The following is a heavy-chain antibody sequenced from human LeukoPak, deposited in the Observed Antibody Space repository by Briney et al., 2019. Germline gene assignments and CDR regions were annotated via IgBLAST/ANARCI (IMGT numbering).Heavy chain of an antibody. J-gene: IGHJ4*02. CDR3: ARHEYYDYVWGSYRSYYFDY. CDR1: GGSISSSSYY. D-gene: IGHD3-16*02. V-gene: IGHV4-39*01. CDR2: IYYSGST. Sequence: TSETLSLACTVSGGSISSSSYYWGWIRQPPGKGLEWTGSIYYSGSTYYNPSLKSRVTISVDTSKNQFSLKLSSVTAADTAVYYCARHEYYDYVWGSYRSYYFDYWGQGTLVTVSS.